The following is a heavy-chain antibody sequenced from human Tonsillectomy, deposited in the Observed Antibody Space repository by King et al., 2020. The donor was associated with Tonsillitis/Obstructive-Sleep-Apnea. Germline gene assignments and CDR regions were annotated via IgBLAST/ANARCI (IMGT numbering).Heavy chain of an antibody. CDR3: ASPKYYYDSDGYYFDY. Sequence: VQLVESGGNLVKPGGSLRLSCAASGFTFSDYYMSWFRQAPGKGLDWISYISSSASTIYYADSVKGRFTISRDNAKNSLYLQMNSLRAEDTAVYYCASPKYYYDSDGYYFDYWGQGTLVTVSS. D-gene: IGHD3-22*01. CDR1: GFTFSDYY. J-gene: IGHJ4*02. V-gene: IGHV3-11*01. CDR2: ISSSASTI.